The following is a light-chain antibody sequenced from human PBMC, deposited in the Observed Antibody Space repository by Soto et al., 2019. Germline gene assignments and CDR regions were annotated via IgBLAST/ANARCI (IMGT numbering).Light chain of an antibody. CDR3: CSYAGTYTQWV. Sequence: QSALTQPRSVSGSPGQSVTISCTGTSSDVGGYNYVSWYQQHPGKAPKLVTYDVSKRPSGVPDRFSGSKSGNTASLTVSGLQAEDEADYSCCSYAGTYTQWVFGGGTKLTVL. CDR1: SSDVGGYNY. CDR2: DVS. J-gene: IGLJ3*02. V-gene: IGLV2-11*01.